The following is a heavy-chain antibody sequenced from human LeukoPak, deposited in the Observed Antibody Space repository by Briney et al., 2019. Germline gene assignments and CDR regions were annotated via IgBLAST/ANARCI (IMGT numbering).Heavy chain of an antibody. J-gene: IGHJ4*02. CDR3: ARDAVDGSSGSIARVFDY. Sequence: GGSLRLSCAASGFTFSSYAMHWVRQAPRQGLEWMGIINPSGGSTSYAQKFQGRVTMTRDTSTSTVYMELSSLRSEDTAVYYCARDAVDGSSGSIARVFDYWGQGTLVTVSS. D-gene: IGHD3-22*01. CDR2: INPSGGST. CDR1: GFTFSSYA. V-gene: IGHV1-46*01.